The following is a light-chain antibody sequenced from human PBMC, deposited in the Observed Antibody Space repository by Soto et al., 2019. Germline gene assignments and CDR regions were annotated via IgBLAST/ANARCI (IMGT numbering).Light chain of an antibody. V-gene: IGLV2-14*03. CDR2: DVR. Sequence: QSALTQPASVSGSPGQSITISCTGTSSDVGGYNYVSWYQQHPGTAPKLLIYDVRSRPAGASNPFSGSTSVNTPSLTISGPQAEDEDYYYSTYYTTATTVVFGGGTKLTVL. CDR3: TYYTTATTVV. J-gene: IGLJ2*01. CDR1: SSDVGGYNY.